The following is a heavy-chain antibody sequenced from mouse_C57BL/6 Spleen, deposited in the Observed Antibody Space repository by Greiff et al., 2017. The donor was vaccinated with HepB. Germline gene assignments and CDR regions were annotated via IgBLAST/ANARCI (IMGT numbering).Heavy chain of an antibody. V-gene: IGHV5-17*01. D-gene: IGHD1-1*01. Sequence: EVMLVESGGGLVKPGGSLKLSCAASGFTFSDYGMHWVRQAPEKGLEWVAYISSGSSTIYYADTVKGRFTISRDNAKNTLFLQMTSLRSEDTAMYYCAITTVVRDMDYWGQGTSVTVSS. CDR1: GFTFSDYG. CDR3: AITTVVRDMDY. J-gene: IGHJ4*01. CDR2: ISSGSSTI.